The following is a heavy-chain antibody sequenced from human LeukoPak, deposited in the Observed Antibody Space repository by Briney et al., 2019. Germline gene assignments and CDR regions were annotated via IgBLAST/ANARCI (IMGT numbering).Heavy chain of an antibody. D-gene: IGHD5-12*01. CDR3: ARDSAGYDPFDY. V-gene: IGHV4-61*01. CDR2: IYYGGSA. CDR1: GGSVSSNRYY. Sequence: PSETLSLTCSVSGGSVSSNRYYWSWIRQPPGRGLEWIGYIYYGGSANYNPSLKSRVTISVDMSKNQFSLKLSSVTAADTAVYYCARDSAGYDPFDYWGQGTLVTVSS. J-gene: IGHJ4*02.